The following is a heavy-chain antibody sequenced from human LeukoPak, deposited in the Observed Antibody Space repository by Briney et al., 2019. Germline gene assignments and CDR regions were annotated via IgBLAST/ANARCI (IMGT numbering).Heavy chain of an antibody. CDR1: GFIFSSYG. CDR2: IRSDASNN. J-gene: IGHJ4*02. V-gene: IGHV3-30*02. CDR3: ARDALYSNYFDY. Sequence: GGSLRLSCAASGFIFSSYGMHWVRQAPGKGLEWVAFIRSDASNNYYADSVKGRFTISRDNAKNSLYLQMNSLRAEDTAVYYCARDALYSNYFDYWGQGTLVTVSS. D-gene: IGHD4-11*01.